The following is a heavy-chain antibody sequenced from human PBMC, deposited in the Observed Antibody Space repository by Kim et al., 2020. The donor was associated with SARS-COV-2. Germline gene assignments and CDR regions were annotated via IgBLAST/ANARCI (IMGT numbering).Heavy chain of an antibody. D-gene: IGHD3-22*01. Sequence: GQKFQGRVTMTEETSTDTAYMELSSLRSEDTAVYYCATPYYDSSGYYYDYWGQGTLVTVSS. J-gene: IGHJ4*02. CDR3: ATPYYDSSGYYYDY. V-gene: IGHV1-24*01.